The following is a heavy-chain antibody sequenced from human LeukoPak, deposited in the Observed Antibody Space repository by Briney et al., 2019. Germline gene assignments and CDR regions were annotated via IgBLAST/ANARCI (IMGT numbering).Heavy chain of an antibody. CDR3: AKEGRRCSSTSCLIDNWFDP. CDR2: INSDGSST. J-gene: IGHJ5*02. V-gene: IGHV3-74*01. Sequence: GGSLRLSCAASGFTFSSYWMHWVRQAPGKGLVWVSRINSDGSSTSYADSVKGRFTISRDNSKNTLYLQMNSLRAEDTAVYYCAKEGRRCSSTSCLIDNWFDPWGQGTLVTVSS. D-gene: IGHD2-2*01. CDR1: GFTFSSYW.